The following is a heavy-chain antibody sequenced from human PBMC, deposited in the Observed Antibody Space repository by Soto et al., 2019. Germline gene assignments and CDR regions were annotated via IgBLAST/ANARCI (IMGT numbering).Heavy chain of an antibody. CDR1: GGSISSYY. CDR3: ARGGIQLWSRSAFDI. Sequence: SETLSLTCTVSGGSISSYYWSWIRQPPGKGLEWIGYIYYSGSTNYNPSLKSRVTISVDTSKNQFSLKLSSVTAADTAVYYCARGGIQLWSRSAFDIWGQGTMVTVSS. J-gene: IGHJ3*02. V-gene: IGHV4-59*01. D-gene: IGHD5-18*01. CDR2: IYYSGST.